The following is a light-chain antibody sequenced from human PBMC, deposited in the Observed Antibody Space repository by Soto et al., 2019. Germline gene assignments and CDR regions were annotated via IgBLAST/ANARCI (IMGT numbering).Light chain of an antibody. J-gene: IGKJ2*01. CDR2: STD. V-gene: IGKV3-15*01. CDR3: QEYNNWPRYT. Sequence: IVMTQSPATLAVSAGDTATLSCRASQSVSSNVAWYQRTPGQAPRLLIYSTDTRAAGIPARFSGSGSGMEFTLTISSLQSEDFAVYYCQEYNNWPRYTFGQGTKLEIK. CDR1: QSVSSN.